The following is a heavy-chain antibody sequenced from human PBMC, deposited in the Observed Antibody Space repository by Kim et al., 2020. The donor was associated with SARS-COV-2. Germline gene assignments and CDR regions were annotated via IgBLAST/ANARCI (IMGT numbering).Heavy chain of an antibody. CDR3: AKSSDVLRFLEWLLTDAFDL. J-gene: IGHJ3*01. Sequence: GGSLRLSCAASGFTFSSYAMSWVRQAPGKGLEWVSAISGSGGSTYYADSVKGRFTISRDNSKNTLYLQMNSLRAEDTAVYYCAKSSDVLRFLEWLLTDAFDLWGQGTMVTVSS. CDR1: GFTFSSYA. D-gene: IGHD3-3*01. CDR2: ISGSGGST. V-gene: IGHV3-23*01.